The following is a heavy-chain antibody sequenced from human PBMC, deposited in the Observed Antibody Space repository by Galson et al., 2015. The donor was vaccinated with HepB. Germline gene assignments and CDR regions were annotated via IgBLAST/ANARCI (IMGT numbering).Heavy chain of an antibody. V-gene: IGHV1-24*01. J-gene: IGHJ3*02. CDR3: AAAATLNDAFDI. CDR1: GYTLTELS. Sequence: SVKVSCKVSGYTLTELSMHWVRQAPGKGLEWMGGFDPEDGETIYAQKFQGRVTMTEDTSTDTAYMELSSLRSEDTAVYYCAAAATLNDAFDIWGQGTMVTVSS. CDR2: FDPEDGET. D-gene: IGHD2-15*01.